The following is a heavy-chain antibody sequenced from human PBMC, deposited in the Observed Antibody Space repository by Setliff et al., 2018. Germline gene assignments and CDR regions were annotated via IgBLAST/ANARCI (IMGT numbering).Heavy chain of an antibody. CDR3: VRASRFGTIKYRGDYYMDV. D-gene: IGHD3-10*01. V-gene: IGHV7-4-1*02. CDR2: INTNTGNP. CDR1: GYTFTNYA. J-gene: IGHJ6*03. Sequence: ASVKVSCKASGYTFTNYAMSWMRQAPGQGLEWMGWINTNTGNPSYAQGFTGRFVFSLDTSVSTAYLQISSLKAEDTALYYCVRASRFGTIKYRGDYYMDVWGKGTTVTVSS.